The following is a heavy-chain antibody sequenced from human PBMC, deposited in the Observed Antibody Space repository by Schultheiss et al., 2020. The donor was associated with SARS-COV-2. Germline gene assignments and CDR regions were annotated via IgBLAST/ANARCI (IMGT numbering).Heavy chain of an antibody. CDR1: GGSFSGYY. J-gene: IGHJ3*02. CDR2: IYYSGST. V-gene: IGHV4-34*01. Sequence: GSLRLSCAVYGGSFSGYYWSWIRQPPGKALEWIGYIYYSGSTYYNPSLKSRVTISVDTSKNQFSLKLSSVTAADTAVYYCARAGATVLYKEADIWGQGTMVTVSS. CDR3: ARAGATVLYKEADI. D-gene: IGHD1-26*01.